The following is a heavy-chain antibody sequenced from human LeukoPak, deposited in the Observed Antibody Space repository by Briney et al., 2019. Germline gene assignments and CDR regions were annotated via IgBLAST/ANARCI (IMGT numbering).Heavy chain of an antibody. CDR1: GYTFTGYY. Sequence: ASVKVSCKASGYTFTGYYMHWVRQAPGQRLEWMGWINADSGGTNYAQKFQGRVTMTRDTSISTAYMELSRLRSDDTAVYYCARDRGVDYSDSSGYLRHALYYFDYWGQGTLVTVSS. D-gene: IGHD3-22*01. V-gene: IGHV1-2*02. J-gene: IGHJ4*02. CDR3: ARDRGVDYSDSSGYLRHALYYFDY. CDR2: INADSGGT.